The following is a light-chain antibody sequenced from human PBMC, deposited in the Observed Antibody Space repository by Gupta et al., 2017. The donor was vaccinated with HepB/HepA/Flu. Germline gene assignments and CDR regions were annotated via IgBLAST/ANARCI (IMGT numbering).Light chain of an antibody. CDR2: DAS. CDR3: QQHSCWPPVS. CDR1: QSVVTY. Sequence: EIVLTQSPATLSLSPGERATLSCRASQSVVTYLAWYQQRPGQPPRLLIYDASKRATGVPARFRGSGCGTDFTLTIDSREPEDIGVYYCQQHSCWPPVSFGQGTKMEIK. J-gene: IGKJ2*01. V-gene: IGKV3-11*01.